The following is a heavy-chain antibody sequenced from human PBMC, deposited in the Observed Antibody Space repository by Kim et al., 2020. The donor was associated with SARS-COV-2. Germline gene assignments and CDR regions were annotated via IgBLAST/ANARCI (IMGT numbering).Heavy chain of an antibody. Sequence: GGSLRLSCAASGFTFSSYGMHWVRQAPGKGLEWVAVISYDGSNKYYADSVKGRFTISRDNSKNTLYLQMNSLRAEDTAVYYCAKDQGGEMWLGDYYYGM. CDR3: AKDQGGEMWLGDYYYGM. J-gene: IGHJ6*01. CDR2: ISYDGSNK. CDR1: GFTFSSYG. V-gene: IGHV3-30*18. D-gene: IGHD3-10*01.